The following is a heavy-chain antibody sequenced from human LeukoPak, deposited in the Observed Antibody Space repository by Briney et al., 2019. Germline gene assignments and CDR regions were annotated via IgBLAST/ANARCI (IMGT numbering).Heavy chain of an antibody. CDR2: ISGSGGST. D-gene: IGHD5-18*01. CDR3: ARLIQLWLGDFDY. CDR1: GFTFSSYA. V-gene: IGHV3-23*01. Sequence: PGGSLRLSCAASGFTFSSYAMSWVRQAPGKGLEWVSAISGSGGSTYYADSVKGRFTISRDNSKNTLYLQMNSLRAEDTAVCYCARLIQLWLGDFDYWGQGTLVTVSS. J-gene: IGHJ4*02.